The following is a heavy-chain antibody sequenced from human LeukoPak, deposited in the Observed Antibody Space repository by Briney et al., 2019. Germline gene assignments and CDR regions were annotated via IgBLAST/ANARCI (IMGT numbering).Heavy chain of an antibody. CDR2: IQQDQSDK. V-gene: IGHV3-7*01. D-gene: IGHD3-22*01. Sequence: PGGSLRLSCAVPGLTFSTYSMSWVRQAPGKGLEWVANIQQDQSDKNYVDSVKGRFTISRDNAKNSLYLQMNSLRAEDTAVYYCPRDRDYYESNSYYDAFDIWGQGTMVTVSS. J-gene: IGHJ3*02. CDR3: PRDRDYYESNSYYDAFDI. CDR1: GLTFSTYS.